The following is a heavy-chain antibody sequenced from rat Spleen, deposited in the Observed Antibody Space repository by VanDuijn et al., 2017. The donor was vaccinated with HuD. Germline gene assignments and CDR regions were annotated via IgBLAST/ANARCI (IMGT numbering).Heavy chain of an antibody. Sequence: EVKLVESGGGLVQVGRSLKLSCAASGFTFSNYGMAWVRQAPKKGLEWVAYLSYDGDSTYYRDPVKGRFTIPRDNAKSTLYLQMDSLRSEDTAIYYCTREDYVLTDWGQGVMVTVSP. CDR1: GFTFSNYG. CDR2: LSYDGDST. J-gene: IGHJ2*01. V-gene: IGHV5-20*01. D-gene: IGHD1-12*01. CDR3: TREDYVLTD.